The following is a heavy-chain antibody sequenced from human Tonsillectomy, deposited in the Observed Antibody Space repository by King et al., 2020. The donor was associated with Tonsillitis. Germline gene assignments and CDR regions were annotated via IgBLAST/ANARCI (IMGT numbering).Heavy chain of an antibody. D-gene: IGHD2-15*01. V-gene: IGHV3-53*04. Sequence: VQLVESGGGLVQPGGSLRLSCVVSGFTVSSIYMSWVRQAPGKGLEWVSVIYSGDNTYYADSVKGRFTISRHNSKNTLNFQMNSLRIEDTAVYYCARGPRGYCSGGSCYDFGMDVWGQGTTVTVSS. J-gene: IGHJ6*02. CDR3: ARGPRGYCSGGSCYDFGMDV. CDR2: IYSGDNT. CDR1: GFTVSSIY.